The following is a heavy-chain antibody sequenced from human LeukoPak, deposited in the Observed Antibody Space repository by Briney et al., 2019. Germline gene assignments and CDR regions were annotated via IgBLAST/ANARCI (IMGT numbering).Heavy chain of an antibody. D-gene: IGHD3-3*01. V-gene: IGHV3-23*01. CDR3: AKDPDYDFWSGYYPLFDY. J-gene: IGHJ4*02. CDR2: ISGSGGST. Sequence: GGSLRLSCAASGLTFINFGMTWVRQAPGKGLEWVSAISGSGGSTYYADSVKGRFTISRDNSKNTLYLQMNSLRAEDTAVYYCAKDPDYDFWSGYYPLFDYWGQGTLVTVSS. CDR1: GLTFINFG.